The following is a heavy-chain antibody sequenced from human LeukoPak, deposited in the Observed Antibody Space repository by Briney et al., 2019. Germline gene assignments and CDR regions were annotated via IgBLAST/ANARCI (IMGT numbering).Heavy chain of an antibody. Sequence: SETLSLTCAVYGGSFSGYYWSWIRQPPGKGLEWIGEINHSGSTNYNPSLKSRVALSVDTSKNQFSLKLSSVTATDTAVYYCARRSVGSFSDSSGHTYGHPSNFDYWGQGTLVTVSS. J-gene: IGHJ4*02. CDR3: ARRSVGSFSDSSGHTYGHPSNFDY. D-gene: IGHD3-22*01. V-gene: IGHV4-34*01. CDR1: GGSFSGYY. CDR2: INHSGST.